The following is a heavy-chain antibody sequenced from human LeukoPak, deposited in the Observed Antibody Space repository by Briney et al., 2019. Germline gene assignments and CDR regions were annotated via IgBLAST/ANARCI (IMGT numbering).Heavy chain of an antibody. CDR3: ARTPLLSPNY. Sequence: AGGSLRLSCAASGFTFSDYYVSWIRQAPGKGLEWVSYISSSGSTIYYADPVKGRFTISRDNAKNSLFLQMNSLRAEDTAVYYCARTPLLSPNYWGQGTLVTVSS. CDR1: GFTFSDYY. J-gene: IGHJ4*02. V-gene: IGHV3-11*04. CDR2: ISSSGSTI. D-gene: IGHD2-15*01.